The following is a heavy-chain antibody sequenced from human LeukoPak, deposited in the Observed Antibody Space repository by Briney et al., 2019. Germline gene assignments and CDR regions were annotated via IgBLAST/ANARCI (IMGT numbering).Heavy chain of an antibody. D-gene: IGHD3-10*01. Sequence: PSETLSLTCTVSGDSISSGSYYWHWIRQPAGKGLEGIGRIHTSGCTNYNPSLKSRVTISEDTSKHQFSLNLSSVTAADTAVYYCAREVTIVRGVVTRWFDPWGQGTLVTVSS. J-gene: IGHJ5*02. V-gene: IGHV4-61*02. CDR3: AREVTIVRGVVTRWFDP. CDR1: GDSISSGSYY. CDR2: IHTSGCT.